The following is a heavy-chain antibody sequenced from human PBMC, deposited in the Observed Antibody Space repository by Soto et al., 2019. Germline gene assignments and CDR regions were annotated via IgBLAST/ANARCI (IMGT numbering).Heavy chain of an antibody. J-gene: IGHJ2*01. V-gene: IGHV3-13*01. D-gene: IGHD3-10*01. Sequence: GSLRLSCAASGSTFSSYDMHWVRQATGKGLEWVSAIGTAGDTYYPGSVKGRFTISRENAKNSLYLQMNSLRAGDTAVYYCARLAGGFSGWHFDLWGRGTLVTVSS. CDR2: IGTAGDT. CDR3: ARLAGGFSGWHFDL. CDR1: GSTFSSYD.